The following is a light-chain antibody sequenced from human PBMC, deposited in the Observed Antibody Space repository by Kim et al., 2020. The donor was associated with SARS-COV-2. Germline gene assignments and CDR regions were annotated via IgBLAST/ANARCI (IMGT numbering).Light chain of an antibody. CDR3: QQYNSYSPLT. Sequence: DIQMTQSPSTLSASVGDRVTITCRASQSISSWLAWYQQKPGKAPKLLIYKESSLESWVPSRFSGSGSGTEFTLTISSLQPDDFATYYCQQYNSYSPLTFGGGTKVDIK. J-gene: IGKJ4*01. CDR1: QSISSW. V-gene: IGKV1-5*03. CDR2: KES.